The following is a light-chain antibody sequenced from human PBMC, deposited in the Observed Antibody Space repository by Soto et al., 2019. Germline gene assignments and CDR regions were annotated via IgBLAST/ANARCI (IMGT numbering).Light chain of an antibody. CDR1: QSISSW. CDR3: QQYNNYSRT. V-gene: IGKV1-5*03. J-gene: IGKJ1*01. CDR2: KTS. Sequence: DIQMTQSPSTLSASVGDRVTITCRARQSISSWLAWYQQKPGKAPKVLIYKTSSLESGVPSRFSGSRSGTEFPLTISSLQPDDFATYYCQQYNNYSRTFGPGTMVEIK.